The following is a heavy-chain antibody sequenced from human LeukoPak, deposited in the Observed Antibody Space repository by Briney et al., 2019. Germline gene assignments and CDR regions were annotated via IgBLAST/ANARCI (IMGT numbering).Heavy chain of an antibody. CDR2: INHSGST. Sequence: SETLSLTCAVYGGSFSGYYWSWIRQPPGKGLEWIGEINHSGSTNYNPSLKSRVTISVDTSKNQFSLKLSSVPAADTAVYYCARGRAKRYYYDSSGYSYYFDYWGQGTLVTVSS. V-gene: IGHV4-34*01. J-gene: IGHJ4*02. CDR1: GGSFSGYY. D-gene: IGHD3-22*01. CDR3: ARGRAKRYYYDSSGYSYYFDY.